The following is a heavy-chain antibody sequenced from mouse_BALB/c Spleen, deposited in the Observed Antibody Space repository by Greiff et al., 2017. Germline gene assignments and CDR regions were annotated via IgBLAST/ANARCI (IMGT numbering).Heavy chain of an antibody. CDR3: ARDDYYGSSWYFDV. CDR1: GFTFSDYY. J-gene: IGHJ1*01. Sequence: EVKLMESGGGLVKPGGSLKLSCAASGFTFSDYYMYWVRQTPEKRLEWVATISDGGSYTYYPDSVKGRFTISRDNAKNNLYLQMSSLKSEVTAMYYCARDDYYGSSWYFDVWGAGTTVTVSS. CDR2: ISDGGSYT. D-gene: IGHD1-1*01. V-gene: IGHV5-4*02.